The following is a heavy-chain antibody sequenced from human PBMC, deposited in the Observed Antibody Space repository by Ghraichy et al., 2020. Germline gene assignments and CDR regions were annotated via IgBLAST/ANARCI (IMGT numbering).Heavy chain of an antibody. D-gene: IGHD3-3*01. CDR2: IYYSGST. J-gene: IGHJ3*02. Sequence: SETLSLTCTVSGGSISSYYWSWLRQPPGKGLEWIGYIYYSGSTNYNPSLKSRVTISVDTSKNQFSLKLSSVTAADTAVYYCARDTFKDDFWSGYPSDDAFDIWGQGTMVTVSS. V-gene: IGHV4-59*01. CDR1: GGSISSYY. CDR3: ARDTFKDDFWSGYPSDDAFDI.